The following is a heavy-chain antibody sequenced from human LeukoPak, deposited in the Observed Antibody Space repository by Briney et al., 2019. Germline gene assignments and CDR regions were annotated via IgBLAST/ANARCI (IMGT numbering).Heavy chain of an antibody. V-gene: IGHV4-39*07. D-gene: IGHD3-10*01. CDR3: ARDRVTMVRGVIMGNWFDP. CDR2: LHYSGST. CDR1: GGSISSSAYY. Sequence: SETLSLTCTVSGGSISSSAYYWAWIRQPPGKGLEWIGTLHYSGSTSYNPSPKSRLTMSLDTSKNQFSLKLTSVTAADTAVYYCARDRVTMVRGVIMGNWFDPWGQGTLVTVSS. J-gene: IGHJ5*02.